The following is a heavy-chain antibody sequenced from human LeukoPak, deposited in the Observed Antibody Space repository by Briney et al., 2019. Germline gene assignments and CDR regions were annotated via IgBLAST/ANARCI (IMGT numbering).Heavy chain of an antibody. V-gene: IGHV3-30*02. D-gene: IGHD3-3*01. CDR3: AKGDDFWSGYYNYWWFDP. J-gene: IGHJ5*02. Sequence: GGSLSLSCAASAFTVSSNGRDWVRQAPGKGREWVAFIRYDGSNKYYADPVKGRFIISRDNTKNTLYLQMNSLRAEDTAVYYCAKGDDFWSGYYNYWWFDPWGQGTLVTVSS. CDR2: IRYDGSNK. CDR1: AFTVSSNG.